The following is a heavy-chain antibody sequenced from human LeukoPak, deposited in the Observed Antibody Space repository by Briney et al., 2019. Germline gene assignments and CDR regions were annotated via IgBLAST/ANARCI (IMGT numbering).Heavy chain of an antibody. V-gene: IGHV1-46*01. CDR2: INPSGGRT. Sequence: ASVKVSCEASGYTFTNYYIHWVRQAPGQGLEWMGMINPSGGRTTYAKKFQGRVTMTRDTSTNTVYTELSSLRSDDTAVYYCARDYYGGHNLYNFDLWGQGTRVIVSS. CDR3: ARDYYGGHNLYNFDL. D-gene: IGHD3-10*01. CDR1: GYTFTNYY. J-gene: IGHJ4*02.